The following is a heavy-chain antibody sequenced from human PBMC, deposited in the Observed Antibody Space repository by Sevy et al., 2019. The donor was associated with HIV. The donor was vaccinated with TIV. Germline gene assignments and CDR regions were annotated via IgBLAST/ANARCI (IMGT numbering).Heavy chain of an antibody. CDR2: ISAYNGNT. CDR3: ARGGVTIFGVAPYSYYYYGMDV. D-gene: IGHD3-3*01. V-gene: IGHV1-18*01. J-gene: IGHJ6*02. Sequence: ASVKVSCKASGYTFTSYGISWVRQAPGQGLEWMGWISAYNGNTNYAQKLQGRVTMTTDTSTSTAYMELRSLGSDDTAVYYCARGGVTIFGVAPYSYYYYGMDVWGQGTTVTVSS. CDR1: GYTFTSYG.